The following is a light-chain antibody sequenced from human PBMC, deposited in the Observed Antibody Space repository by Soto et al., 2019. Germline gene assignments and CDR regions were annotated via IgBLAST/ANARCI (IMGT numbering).Light chain of an antibody. J-gene: IGKJ1*01. V-gene: IGKV3-20*01. CDR2: GAS. CDR1: QSVRSRY. CDR3: QQYANSPPT. Sequence: EIVLTQSPGTLSLSPGERATLSCRASQSVRSRYLAWYQQKPGQAPRLLIYGASSRATGIPDRFSGSGSGTDFTLTISRLEPEDFAVYYCQQYANSPPTFGQGTKVEIK.